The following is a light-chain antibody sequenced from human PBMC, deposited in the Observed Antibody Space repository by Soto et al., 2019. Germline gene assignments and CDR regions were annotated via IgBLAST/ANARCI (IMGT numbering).Light chain of an antibody. V-gene: IGKV3-20*01. J-gene: IGKJ2*01. CDR3: QQYGSSYT. CDR1: QSVSSSY. CDR2: GAS. Sequence: EIVLTQSPGTLSLSPGERATLSCRASQSVSSSYLAWYQQKPGQAPRLLIYGASSRATGIPDRFSGSGSGTDFTLTISRREPEDFAVYYCQQYGSSYTLGQGTKLEIK.